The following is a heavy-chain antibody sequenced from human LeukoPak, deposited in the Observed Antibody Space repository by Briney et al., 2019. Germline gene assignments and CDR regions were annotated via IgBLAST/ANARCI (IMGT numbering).Heavy chain of an antibody. D-gene: IGHD3-9*01. V-gene: IGHV4-34*01. CDR1: GGSFSGYY. CDR3: ARLGRYFDWLLSSGYYYYYMDV. Sequence: PSETLSLTCAVYGGSFSGYYWSWIRQPPGKGLEWIGEINHSGSTNYNPSLKSRVTISVDTSKNQFSLKLSSVTAADTAVYYCARLGRYFDWLLSSGYYYYYMDVWGKGTTVTISS. J-gene: IGHJ6*03. CDR2: INHSGST.